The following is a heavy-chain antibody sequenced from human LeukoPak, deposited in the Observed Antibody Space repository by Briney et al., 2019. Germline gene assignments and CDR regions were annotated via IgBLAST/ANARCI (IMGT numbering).Heavy chain of an antibody. D-gene: IGHD1-1*01. V-gene: IGHV1-18*01. CDR3: ARDWNDSDRAYYFDY. CDR2: ISGHSGNT. J-gene: IGHJ4*02. CDR1: GYTFTSYG. Sequence: ASVKVSGKASGYTFTSYGISWVRQAPGQGLEWMGWISGHSGNTNYAQKLQGRVTMTTDTSTSTAYMDLRSLRSDDTAVYYCARDWNDSDRAYYFDYWGQGTLVTVSS.